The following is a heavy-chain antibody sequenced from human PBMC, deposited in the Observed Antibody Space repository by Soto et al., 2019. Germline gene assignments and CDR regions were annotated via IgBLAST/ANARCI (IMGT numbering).Heavy chain of an antibody. Sequence: QVQLVQSGAEVKKPGASVKVSCKASGYTFTDYGLSWVRQAPGQGLEWMGWINPYNGHTNYARNLQDRVTMTTDTSTTTAYLDLRSLGSDDTAMYYFARGFCATTTCYDVDYWGQGTLVTVSS. J-gene: IGHJ4*02. CDR2: INPYNGHT. CDR3: ARGFCATTTCYDVDY. V-gene: IGHV1-18*01. D-gene: IGHD2-2*01. CDR1: GYTFTDYG.